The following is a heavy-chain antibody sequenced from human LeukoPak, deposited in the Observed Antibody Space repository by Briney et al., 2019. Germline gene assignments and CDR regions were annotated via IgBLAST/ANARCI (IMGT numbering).Heavy chain of an antibody. CDR2: ISYDGSNK. Sequence: GGSLRLSCAASGFTFSSYGMHWVRQAPGKGLEWVAVISYDGSNKYYADSVKGRFTISRDNSKNTLYLQMNSLRAEDTAVYYCHSGSYTIAGNFDYWGQGTLVTVSS. CDR3: HSGSYTIAGNFDY. V-gene: IGHV3-30*03. J-gene: IGHJ4*02. CDR1: GFTFSSYG. D-gene: IGHD1-26*01.